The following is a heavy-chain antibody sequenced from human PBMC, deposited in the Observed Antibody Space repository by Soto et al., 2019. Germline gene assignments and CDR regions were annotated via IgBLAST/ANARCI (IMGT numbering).Heavy chain of an antibody. V-gene: IGHV1-8*01. J-gene: IGHJ4*02. Sequence: GASVKVSCKASGYTFTSYDINWVRQATGHGLEWMGWMNPNSGNTGYAQKFQGRVTMTRNTSISTAYMELSSLRSEDTAVYYCARMLDKYCSGGSCLGYWGQGTLVTVSS. CDR2: MNPNSGNT. CDR3: ARMLDKYCSGGSCLGY. CDR1: GYTFTSYD. D-gene: IGHD2-15*01.